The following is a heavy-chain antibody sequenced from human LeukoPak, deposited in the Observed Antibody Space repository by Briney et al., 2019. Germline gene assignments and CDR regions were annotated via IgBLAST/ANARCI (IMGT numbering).Heavy chain of an antibody. CDR3: VKPVDIVATDPGQNWFDP. J-gene: IGHJ5*02. CDR1: GFTFSSYG. CDR2: IRYDGSNK. V-gene: IGHV3-30*02. D-gene: IGHD5-12*01. Sequence: GGSLRLSCAASGFTFSSYGMHWVRQAPGKGLEWVAFIRYDGSNKYYADSVKGRFTISRDNSKNTLYLQMNSLRAEDTAVYYCVKPVDIVATDPGQNWFDPWGQGTLVTVSS.